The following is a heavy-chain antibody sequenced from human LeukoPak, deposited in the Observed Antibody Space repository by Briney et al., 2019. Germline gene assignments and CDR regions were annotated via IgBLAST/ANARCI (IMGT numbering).Heavy chain of an antibody. V-gene: IGHV3-23*01. CDR3: AKALVYCSGGSCFQIYDAFDI. D-gene: IGHD2-15*01. Sequence: GGSLRLSCAASGFTFSSYEMNWVRQAPGKGLEWVSAISGSGGSTYYADSAKGRFTISRDNSKNTLYLQMNSLRAEDTAVYYCAKALVYCSGGSCFQIYDAFDIWGQGTMVTVSS. CDR1: GFTFSSYE. J-gene: IGHJ3*02. CDR2: ISGSGGST.